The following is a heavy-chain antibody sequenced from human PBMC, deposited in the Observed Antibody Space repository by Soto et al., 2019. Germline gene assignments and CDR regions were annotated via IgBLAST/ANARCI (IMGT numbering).Heavy chain of an antibody. V-gene: IGHV3-23*01. D-gene: IGHD2-15*01. J-gene: IGHJ4*02. Sequence: GGSLRLSCVASGFIVSSYSMGWVRQAPGKXLEWISHITGSGGTTYYADSVKGRITISRDNSKNTLYLQMNSLRAEDTAIYYCARVPETYCSGGSCYPGGLDYWGQGALVTVSS. CDR2: ITGSGGTT. CDR1: GFIVSSYS. CDR3: ARVPETYCSGGSCYPGGLDY.